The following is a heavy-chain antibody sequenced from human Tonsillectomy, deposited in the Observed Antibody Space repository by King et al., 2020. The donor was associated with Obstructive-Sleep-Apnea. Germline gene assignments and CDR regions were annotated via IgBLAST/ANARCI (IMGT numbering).Heavy chain of an antibody. Sequence: VQLVESGGGLVKPGGSLRPSCAASGFTLISYSMNWVRQAPGKGREWGSSISSISSYIYYSDSGKGRFTNSRENAKNTLDLEMNSLRAEDTAVYYCARGGYRGIAVAGTFWFDPWGQGTLVTVSS. D-gene: IGHD6-19*01. J-gene: IGHJ5*02. CDR1: GFTLISYS. V-gene: IGHV3-21*01. CDR3: ARGGYRGIAVAGTFWFDP. CDR2: ISSISSYI.